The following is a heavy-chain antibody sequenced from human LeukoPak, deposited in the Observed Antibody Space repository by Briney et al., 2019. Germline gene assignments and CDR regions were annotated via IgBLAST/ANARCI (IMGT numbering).Heavy chain of an antibody. V-gene: IGHV1-18*01. D-gene: IGHD4-17*01. Sequence: ASVKVSCKASGYTFTSYGISWVRQAPGQGLEWMGWISAYNGNTNYAQKLQGRVTMTTGTSTSTAYMELRSLRSDDTAVYYRARDRYGDYGRLSTAFDYWGQGTLVTVSS. J-gene: IGHJ4*02. CDR2: ISAYNGNT. CDR1: GYTFTSYG. CDR3: ARDRYGDYGRLSTAFDY.